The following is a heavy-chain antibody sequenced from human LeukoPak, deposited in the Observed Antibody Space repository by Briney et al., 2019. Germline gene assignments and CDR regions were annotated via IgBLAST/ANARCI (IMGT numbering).Heavy chain of an antibody. Sequence: GGSLRLSCAASGFTFSSYAMNWVSQAPGKGLEWVSGIGYTGDSTFYADSVKGRFTVSRDSSKNTLFLHMNSLRAEDTALYYCAKSPTVDAAFDFWGQGTMVTVSS. D-gene: IGHD4-23*01. CDR2: IGYTGDST. CDR3: AKSPTVDAAFDF. V-gene: IGHV3-23*01. CDR1: GFTFSSYA. J-gene: IGHJ3*01.